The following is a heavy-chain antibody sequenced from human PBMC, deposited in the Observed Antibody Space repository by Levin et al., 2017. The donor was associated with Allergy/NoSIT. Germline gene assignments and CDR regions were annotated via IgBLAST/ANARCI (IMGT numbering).Heavy chain of an antibody. CDR1: GGSISSSSYY. V-gene: IGHV4-39*01. CDR3: ARHGGYCSGGSCYDY. J-gene: IGHJ4*02. D-gene: IGHD2-15*01. CDR2: IYYSGST. Sequence: PSETLSLTCTVSGGSISSSSYYWGWIRQPPGKGLEWTGSIYYSGSTYYNPSLKSRVTISVDTSKNQFSLKLSSVTAADTAVYYCARHGGYCSGGSCYDYWGQGTLVTVSS.